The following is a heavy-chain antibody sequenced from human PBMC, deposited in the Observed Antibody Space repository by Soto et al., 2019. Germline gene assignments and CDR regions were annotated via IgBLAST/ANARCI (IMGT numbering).Heavy chain of an antibody. V-gene: IGHV4-34*01. Sequence: SETLSLTCAVYGGSFSGYYWSWIRQPPGKGLEWIGEINHSGSTNYNPSLKSRVTISVDTSKNQFSLKLSSVTAADTAVYYCARGKGGYDSIPSYYFDYWGQGTLVTVSS. CDR2: INHSGST. CDR1: GGSFSGYY. CDR3: ARGKGGYDSIPSYYFDY. D-gene: IGHD5-12*01. J-gene: IGHJ4*02.